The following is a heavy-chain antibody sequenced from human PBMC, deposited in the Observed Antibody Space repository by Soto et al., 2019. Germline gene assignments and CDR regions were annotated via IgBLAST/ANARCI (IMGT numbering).Heavy chain of an antibody. D-gene: IGHD2-2*01. Sequence: QVQLVQSGAEVKKPGASVKVSCKASGYAFTSYGISWVQQAPGQGLEWMGWISAYNGNTNYAQKLQGRVTMTTDTSTSTAYMELRSLRSDDTAVYYCARRRYHPYYYYGMDVWGQGTTVTVSS. CDR2: ISAYNGNT. J-gene: IGHJ6*02. CDR3: ARRRYHPYYYYGMDV. V-gene: IGHV1-18*01. CDR1: GYAFTSYG.